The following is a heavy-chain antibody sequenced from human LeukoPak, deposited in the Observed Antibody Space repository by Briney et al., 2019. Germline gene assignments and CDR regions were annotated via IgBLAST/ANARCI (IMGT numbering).Heavy chain of an antibody. V-gene: IGHV1-2*02. CDR2: INPTSGGT. D-gene: IGHD2/OR15-2a*01. J-gene: IGHJ5*02. CDR3: ARDNDYFNWFDP. Sequence: GASVKVSCKASGYTFTGYYMHWVRQAPGQGLEWMGWINPTSGGTNYAQKFQGRVTMTRDTSISTAYMELSRLRSDDTAVYYCARDNDYFNWFDPWGQGTLVTVSS. CDR1: GYTFTGYY.